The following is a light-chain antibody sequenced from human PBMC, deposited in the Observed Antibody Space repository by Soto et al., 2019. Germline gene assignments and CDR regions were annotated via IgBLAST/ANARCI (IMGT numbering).Light chain of an antibody. CDR3: QLYDSSSWT. CDR2: GAS. V-gene: IGKV3-20*01. CDR1: ENVLSY. J-gene: IGKJ1*01. Sequence: EIVLTQSPATLSVSPGERATRSCRASENVLSYLAWYQQKPGQAPRLLIYGASSRATGFPDRFSGSGSGTDFTLTISRLETEDFAVYYCQLYDSSSWTFGQGTKGDIK.